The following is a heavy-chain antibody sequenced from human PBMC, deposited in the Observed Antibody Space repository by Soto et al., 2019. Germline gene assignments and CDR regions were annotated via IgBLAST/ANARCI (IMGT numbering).Heavy chain of an antibody. D-gene: IGHD5-12*01. V-gene: IGHV4-39*01. CDR2: VFHSGST. J-gene: IGHJ4*02. CDR3: AKTARGFSFRSFEH. Sequence: SETLSLTCSVSGDSINSGTYYWAWIRQPPGKTLEWIGSVFHSGSTYYNPSLKSRVSMSVDTSKNQFSLRLSSVTAADTAIFYCAKTARGFSFRSFEHWGQGALVTVSS. CDR1: GDSINSGTYY.